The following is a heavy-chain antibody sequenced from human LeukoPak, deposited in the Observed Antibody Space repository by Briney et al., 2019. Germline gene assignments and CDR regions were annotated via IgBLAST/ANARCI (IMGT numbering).Heavy chain of an antibody. J-gene: IGHJ6*02. V-gene: IGHV3-30*18. CDR1: GFTFSSYG. CDR3: AKGGTGTTLDYYYYGMDV. D-gene: IGHD1-1*01. Sequence: GALRLSCAASGFTFSSYGMHWVRQAPGKGLEWVAVISYDGSNKYYADSVKGRFTISRDNSKNTLYLQMNSLRAEDTAVYYCAKGGTGTTLDYYYYGMDVWGQGTTVTVSS. CDR2: ISYDGSNK.